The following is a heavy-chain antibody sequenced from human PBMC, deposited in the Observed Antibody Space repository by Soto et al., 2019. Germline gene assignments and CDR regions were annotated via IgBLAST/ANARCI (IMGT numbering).Heavy chain of an antibody. J-gene: IGHJ5*02. D-gene: IGHD3-10*01. V-gene: IGHV4-31*03. CDR2: NYYSGIT. CDR1: GGSISSGGYY. Sequence: SETLSLTCTVSGGSISSGGYYWTWIRQHPGKGLEWIGYNYYSGITYYNPSLKSRVTISVDTSKNQFSLKLSSVTAADTAVYYCARGEYGSGSYNWFDPWGQGTLVTVSS. CDR3: ARGEYGSGSYNWFDP.